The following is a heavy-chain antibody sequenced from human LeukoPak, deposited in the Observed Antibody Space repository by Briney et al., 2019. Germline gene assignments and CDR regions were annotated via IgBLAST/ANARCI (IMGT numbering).Heavy chain of an antibody. J-gene: IGHJ4*02. CDR2: INIDGSRL. D-gene: IGHD3-10*01. CDR1: GFTLSSYW. CDR3: ARDFLHGGV. V-gene: IGHV3-74*01. Sequence: GGSLRLFCAASGFTLSSYWMQWVRHVRGEGLVWVSRINIDGSRLSYADSVRGRFTISRDNAKNTLYLQMNSLRAEDTAVYYCARDFLHGGVCGQGTVVTVSS.